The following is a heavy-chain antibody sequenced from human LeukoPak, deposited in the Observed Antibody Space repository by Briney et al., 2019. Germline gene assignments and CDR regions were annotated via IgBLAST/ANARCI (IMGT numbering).Heavy chain of an antibody. CDR1: GFTFSSYW. CDR2: IHGDGSST. V-gene: IGHV3-74*01. Sequence: GGSLRLSCAASGFTFSSYWMHWVRQAPGKGLVSVSRIHGDGSSTSYADSVKGRFTISRDNAKNTLFLQMNSLRAGDTAVYYCARDFRDYGDYHYYMDVWGKGTTVTVSS. CDR3: ARDFRDYGDYHYYMDV. D-gene: IGHD4-17*01. J-gene: IGHJ6*03.